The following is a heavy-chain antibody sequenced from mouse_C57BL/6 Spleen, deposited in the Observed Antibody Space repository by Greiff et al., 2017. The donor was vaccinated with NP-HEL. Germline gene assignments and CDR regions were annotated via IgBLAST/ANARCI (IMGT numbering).Heavy chain of an antibody. V-gene: IGHV14-3*01. J-gene: IGHJ4*01. CDR1: GFNIKNTY. D-gene: IGHD2-4*01. CDR2: IDPANGNT. CDR3: ARRDDYDGEDYAMDY. Sequence: EVQRVESVAELVRPGASVKLSCTASGFNIKNTYMHWVKQRPEQGLEWIGRIDPANGNTKYAPKFQGKATITADTSSNTAYLQLSSLTSEDTAIYYCARRDDYDGEDYAMDYWGQGTSVTVSS.